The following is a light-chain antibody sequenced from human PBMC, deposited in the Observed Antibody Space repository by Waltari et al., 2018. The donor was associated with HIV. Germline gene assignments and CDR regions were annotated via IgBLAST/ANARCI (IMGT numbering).Light chain of an antibody. CDR3: CSYAGSYSWV. J-gene: IGLJ3*02. CDR2: DVR. V-gene: IGLV2-11*01. CDR1: SSDVGGYHY. Sequence: QSALTQPRPVSGSPGQSATIPCTGTSSDVGGYHYVSWYQQHPGKAPKLMMYDVRKRPSGVPDRFSGSKSGNTASLTISGLQAEDEADYYCCSYAGSYSWVFGGGTKLTVL.